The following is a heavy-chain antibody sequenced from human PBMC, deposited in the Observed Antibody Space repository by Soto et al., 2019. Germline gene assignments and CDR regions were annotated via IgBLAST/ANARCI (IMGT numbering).Heavy chain of an antibody. Sequence: EVQLVESGGGLVQPGESLRLSCAASGFTFSEYWIHWVRQAPGKGLEWVSRIKGDGSRTNYADSVKGRCTTSRDNANNVLFLRMNTMTADDTAVYYCARGGYGRWFHDYWGQGTPVTVSS. D-gene: IGHD5-18*01. CDR3: ARGGYGRWFHDY. J-gene: IGHJ4*02. CDR2: IKGDGSRT. V-gene: IGHV3-74*01. CDR1: GFTFSEYW.